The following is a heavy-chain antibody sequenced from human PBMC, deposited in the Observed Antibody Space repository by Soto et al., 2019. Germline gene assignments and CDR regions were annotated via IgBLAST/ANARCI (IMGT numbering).Heavy chain of an antibody. Sequence: QVQLVESGGGVVQPGRSLRLSCAASGFTFSSYGMHWVRQAPGKGLEWVAVIWYDGSNKYYADSVKGRFTISRDNSKNTRYLQMNSLRAVDTAVYYCAREVRVRRQLWLSYWGQGTLVTVSS. V-gene: IGHV3-33*01. D-gene: IGHD5-18*01. J-gene: IGHJ4*02. CDR3: AREVRVRRQLWLSY. CDR1: GFTFSSYG. CDR2: IWYDGSNK.